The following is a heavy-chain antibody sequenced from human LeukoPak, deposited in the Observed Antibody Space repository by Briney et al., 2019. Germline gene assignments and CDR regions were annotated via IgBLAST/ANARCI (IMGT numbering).Heavy chain of an antibody. Sequence: SETLSLTCTVSGGSISSYYWSWIRRPPGKGLEWIGYIDDSGNTNYNPSLKSRVTISVDKSKNQFSLKLSSVTAADTAVYYCARTPPHYYDSSGYYEDYWGQGTLVTVSS. CDR3: ARTPPHYYDSSGYYEDY. V-gene: IGHV4-59*12. CDR1: GGSISSYY. J-gene: IGHJ4*02. CDR2: IDDSGNT. D-gene: IGHD3-22*01.